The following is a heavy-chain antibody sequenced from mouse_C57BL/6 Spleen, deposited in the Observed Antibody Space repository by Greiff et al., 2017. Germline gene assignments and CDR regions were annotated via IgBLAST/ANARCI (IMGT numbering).Heavy chain of an antibody. CDR1: GYTFTSYW. Sequence: VQLQQPGAELVRPGTSVKLSCKASGYTFTSYWMHWVKQRPGQGLEWIGVIDPSDSYTNYNQKFKGKATLTVDTSSSTAYMQLSSLTSEDSAVYYCARWGGSSYENWYFDVWGTGTTVTVSS. J-gene: IGHJ1*03. CDR3: ARWGGSSYENWYFDV. V-gene: IGHV1-59*01. CDR2: IDPSDSYT. D-gene: IGHD1-1*01.